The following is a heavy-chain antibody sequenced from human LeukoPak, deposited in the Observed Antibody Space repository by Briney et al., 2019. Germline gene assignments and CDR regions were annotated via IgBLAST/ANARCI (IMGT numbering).Heavy chain of an antibody. CDR2: IIPILGIA. Sequence: SVKVSCKASGGTFSSYAISWVRQAPGQGLEWIGRIIPILGIANYAQKFQGRVTITADKSTSTAYMELSSLRSEDTAVYYRARGRDGYNSGTDYWGQGTLVTVSS. D-gene: IGHD5-24*01. J-gene: IGHJ4*02. CDR1: GGTFSSYA. V-gene: IGHV1-69*04. CDR3: ARGRDGYNSGTDY.